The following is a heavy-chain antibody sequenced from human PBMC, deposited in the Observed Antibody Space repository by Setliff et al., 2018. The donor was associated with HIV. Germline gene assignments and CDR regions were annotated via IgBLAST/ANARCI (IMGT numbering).Heavy chain of an antibody. CDR3: AKTIAALDY. J-gene: IGHJ4*02. CDR2: ISDSGDNT. V-gene: IGHV3-23*01. Sequence: GGSLRLSCAASGFPFSTYAMNWVRQAPGKGLEWASAISDSGDNTYYADSVKGRFTISRDNSRDTLYLQMNSLRVEDTAVYFCAKTIAALDYWGQGTLVTVSS. CDR1: GFPFSTYA. D-gene: IGHD6-13*01.